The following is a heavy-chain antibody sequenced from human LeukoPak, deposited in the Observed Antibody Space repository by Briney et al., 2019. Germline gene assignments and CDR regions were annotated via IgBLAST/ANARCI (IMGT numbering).Heavy chain of an antibody. CDR3: ARERGNYDILTDYYEGNGFDP. CDR1: GYSFTDYY. D-gene: IGHD3-9*01. V-gene: IGHV1-2*02. J-gene: IGHJ5*02. Sequence: ASVKVSCKASGYSFTDYYVHWVRQAPGQGLEWMGWINPNSGGTNYAQKFQGTVTMTRDTSISTAYMELTRLRSDDTAAYYCARERGNYDILTDYYEGNGFDPWGQGTLVTVSS. CDR2: INPNSGGT.